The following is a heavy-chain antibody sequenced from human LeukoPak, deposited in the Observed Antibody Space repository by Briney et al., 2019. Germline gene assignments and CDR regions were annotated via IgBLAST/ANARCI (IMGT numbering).Heavy chain of an antibody. CDR1: GFTFGDYG. V-gene: IGHV3-49*03. Sequence: GGSLRLSCTASGFTFGDYGMSWFRQAPGKGLEWVGFIRSKAYGGTTEYAASVKGRFTISRDDSKSIGYLQMNSLKTEDTAVYYCTRDTSETGVRRYYYYYYYVDVWGKGTTVTVSS. J-gene: IGHJ6*03. CDR2: IRSKAYGGTT. CDR3: TRDTSETGVRRYYYYYYYVDV. D-gene: IGHD7-27*01.